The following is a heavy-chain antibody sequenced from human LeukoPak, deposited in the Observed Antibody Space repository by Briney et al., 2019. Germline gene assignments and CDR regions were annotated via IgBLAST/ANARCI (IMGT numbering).Heavy chain of an antibody. J-gene: IGHJ4*02. Sequence: GASVKVSCKASGYTFSSYYMHWVRQAPGQRLEWMGIINPSGDTTSYAQKFQDRVTMTRDTSTSTVYMELSSLRSEDTAVYYCARETRSLVIGAAAGPWNYWGQGTLVTVSS. CDR2: INPSGDTT. CDR3: ARETRSLVIGAAAGPWNY. D-gene: IGHD6-13*01. V-gene: IGHV1-46*01. CDR1: GYTFSSYY.